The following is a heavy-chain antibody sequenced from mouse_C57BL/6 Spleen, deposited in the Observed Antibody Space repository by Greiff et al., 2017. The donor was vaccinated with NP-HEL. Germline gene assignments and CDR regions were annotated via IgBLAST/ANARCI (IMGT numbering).Heavy chain of an antibody. CDR3: ARERELGRPWYFDV. Sequence: EVHLVESEGGLVQPGSSMKLSCTASGFTFSDYYMAWVRQVPEKGLEWVANINYDGSSTYYLDSLKSRFIISRDNAKNILYLQMSSLKSEDTATYYCARERELGRPWYFDVWGTGTTVTVSS. CDR1: GFTFSDYY. V-gene: IGHV5-16*01. CDR2: INYDGSST. D-gene: IGHD4-1*01. J-gene: IGHJ1*03.